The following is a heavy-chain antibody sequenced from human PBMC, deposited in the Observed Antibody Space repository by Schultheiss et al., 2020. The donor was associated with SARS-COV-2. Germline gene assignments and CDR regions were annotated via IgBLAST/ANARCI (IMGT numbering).Heavy chain of an antibody. CDR1: GYSISSGYY. CDR2: IYHSGST. D-gene: IGHD3-22*01. CDR3: ARDTLGGDSSGYYPYFGMDV. J-gene: IGHJ6*02. Sequence: SQTLSLTCAVSGYSISSGYYWGWIRQPPGKGLEWIGSIYHSGSTYYNPSLKSRVTISVDTSKNQFSLKLSSVTAADTAVYYCARDTLGGDSSGYYPYFGMDVWGQGTTVTVSS. V-gene: IGHV4-38-2*02.